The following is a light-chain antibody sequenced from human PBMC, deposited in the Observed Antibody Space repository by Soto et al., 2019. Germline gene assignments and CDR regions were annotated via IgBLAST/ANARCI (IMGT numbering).Light chain of an antibody. CDR1: SSDVGGYNY. CDR2: DVS. Sequence: QSALTQPASVSGSPGQSITISCTGTSSDVGGYNYVSWYQQHPGKAPKLMIYDVSNRPSGVSNRFSGSKSGNTASLTISGLQAEDEADYYCSSYTSSSPYYAFGTGTKVTVL. J-gene: IGLJ1*01. V-gene: IGLV2-14*01. CDR3: SSYTSSSPYYA.